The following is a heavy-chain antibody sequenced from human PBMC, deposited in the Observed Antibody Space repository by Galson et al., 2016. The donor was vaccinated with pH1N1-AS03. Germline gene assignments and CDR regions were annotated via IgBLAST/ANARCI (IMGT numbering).Heavy chain of an antibody. CDR1: GGTFNSYA. CDR3: VVHCSTGDCYPS. J-gene: IGHJ5*02. CDR2: IIPIFGTA. V-gene: IGHV1-69*13. D-gene: IGHD2-21*02. Sequence: SVKVSCKASGGTFNSYAISWVRQAPGQGLEWMGGIIPIFGTANNAQKFQGRVTISADESTRIAYMELNSLRIEDTATYYCVVHCSTGDCYPSLGQGTLVTVSS.